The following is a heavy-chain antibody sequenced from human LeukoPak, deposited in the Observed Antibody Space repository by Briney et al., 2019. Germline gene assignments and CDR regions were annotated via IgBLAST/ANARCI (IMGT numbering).Heavy chain of an antibody. CDR2: ISSSSSYI. V-gene: IGHV3-21*01. D-gene: IGHD1-26*01. J-gene: IGHJ4*02. CDR1: GFTFDDYT. Sequence: GGSLRLSCAASGFTFDDYTMHWVRQAPGKGLEWVSSISSSSSYIYYADSVKGRFTISRDNAKNSLYLQMNSLRAEDTAVYYCARDSTAGSGSYPSSYWGQGTLVTVSS. CDR3: ARDSTAGSGSYPSSY.